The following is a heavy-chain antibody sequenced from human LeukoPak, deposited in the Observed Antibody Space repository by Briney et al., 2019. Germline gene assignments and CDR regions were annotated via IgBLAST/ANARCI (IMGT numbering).Heavy chain of an antibody. J-gene: IGHJ4*02. CDR2: IKQDGSEK. CDR3: ARGLRTGWPSFDY. CDR1: RFIFSSYL. V-gene: IGHV3-7*01. D-gene: IGHD2-8*02. Sequence: GGSLRLSCAASRFIFSSYLMNWVRQAPGKGLEWVANIKQDGSEKYYVDSAKGRFTISRDNAKNSLYLQMNSLTAEDTAVYYCARGLRTGWPSFDYWGQGTLVTVSS.